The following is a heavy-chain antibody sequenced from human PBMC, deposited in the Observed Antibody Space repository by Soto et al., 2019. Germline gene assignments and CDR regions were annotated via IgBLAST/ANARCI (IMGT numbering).Heavy chain of an antibody. CDR2: IKQDGSEK. Sequence: SLRLSCAASGFTVSSNYMSWVLQAPGKGLEWVANIKQDGSEKYYVDSVKGRFTISRDNAKNSLYLQMNSLRAEDTAVYYCARGRLRYCSGGSCYLYFAYWVQGTLVTVSS. J-gene: IGHJ4*02. D-gene: IGHD2-15*01. V-gene: IGHV3-7*01. CDR1: GFTVSSNY. CDR3: ARGRLRYCSGGSCYLYFAY.